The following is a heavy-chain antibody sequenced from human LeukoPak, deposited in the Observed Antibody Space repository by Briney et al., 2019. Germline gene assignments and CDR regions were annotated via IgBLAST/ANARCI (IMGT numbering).Heavy chain of an antibody. Sequence: LETLSLTCAVYGGSFSGYYWSWIRQPPGKGLEWIGEINHSGSTNYNPSLKSRVTISVDTSKNQFSLKLSSVTAADTAVYYCARAYGRPSYWYFDLWGRGTLVTVSS. V-gene: IGHV4-34*01. CDR1: GGSFSGYY. CDR2: INHSGST. D-gene: IGHD3-10*01. J-gene: IGHJ2*01. CDR3: ARAYGRPSYWYFDL.